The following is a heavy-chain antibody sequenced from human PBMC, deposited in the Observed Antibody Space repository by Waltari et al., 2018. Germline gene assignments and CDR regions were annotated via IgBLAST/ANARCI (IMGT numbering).Heavy chain of an antibody. CDR3: ARTEGGYSGQFDY. V-gene: IGHV1-69*05. J-gene: IGHJ4*02. CDR1: GGTFSSYA. CDR2: IIPIFGTA. D-gene: IGHD5-12*01. Sequence: GGTFSSYAISWVRQAPGQGLEWMGGIIPIFGTANYAQKFQGRVTITTDESTSTAYMELSSLRSEDTAVYYCARTEGGYSGQFDYWGQGTLVTVSS.